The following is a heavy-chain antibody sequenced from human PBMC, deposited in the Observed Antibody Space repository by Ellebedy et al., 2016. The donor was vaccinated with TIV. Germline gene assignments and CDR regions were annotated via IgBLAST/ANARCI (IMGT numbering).Heavy chain of an antibody. J-gene: IGHJ3*01. V-gene: IGHV4-31*03. CDR2: IYYNGRT. CDR1: GDSISSGGYY. CDR3: ARDFHDYGIDPFDV. Sequence: SETLSLTCPVPGDSISSGGYYWGWLRQAPGKGLEWIGHIYYNGRTYYNPSLKSRIEISVDMSKNQFSLKMTSVTAADTAMYYCARDFHDYGIDPFDVWGQGVMVTVSS. D-gene: IGHD4-17*01.